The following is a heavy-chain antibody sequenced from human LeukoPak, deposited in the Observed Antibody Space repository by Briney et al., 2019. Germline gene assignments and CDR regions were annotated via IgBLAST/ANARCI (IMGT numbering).Heavy chain of an antibody. CDR3: ARIFYDSSGYYYDY. CDR2: ITSSGGST. V-gene: IGHV3-64*02. Sequence: GGSLRLSCAASGFTFSSYAMHWVRQAPGKGLEYVSAITSSGGSTFYADSVKGRFTISRDNSKNTLYLQMGSLRAEDMAVYYCARIFYDSSGYYYDYWGQGALVTVSS. D-gene: IGHD3-22*01. J-gene: IGHJ4*02. CDR1: GFTFSSYA.